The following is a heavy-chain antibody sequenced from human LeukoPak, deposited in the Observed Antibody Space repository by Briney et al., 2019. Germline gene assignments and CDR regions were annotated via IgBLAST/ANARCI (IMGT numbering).Heavy chain of an antibody. Sequence: SETLSLTCAVSGYSISSGYYWGWIRQPPGKGLEWIGSIYHSGSTYYNPSPKSRVTISVDTSKNQFSLKLSSVTAADTAVYYCARGNDFWSGSFDPWGQGTLVTVSS. CDR2: IYHSGST. V-gene: IGHV4-38-2*01. CDR3: ARGNDFWSGSFDP. J-gene: IGHJ5*02. D-gene: IGHD3-3*01. CDR1: GYSISSGYY.